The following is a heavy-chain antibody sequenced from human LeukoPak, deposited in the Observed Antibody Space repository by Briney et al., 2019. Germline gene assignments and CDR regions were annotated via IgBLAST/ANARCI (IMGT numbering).Heavy chain of an antibody. CDR2: ISYDGSNK. J-gene: IGHJ6*02. Sequence: PGRSLRLSCAASGFTFSSYAMHWVRQAPGKGLEWVAVISYDGSNKYYADAVKGRFTISRDNSKNTLYLQMNSLRAEDTAVYYCARDCSSSGWYFTYYYYYGMDVWGQGTTVTVSS. CDR3: ARDCSSSGWYFTYYYYYGMDV. V-gene: IGHV3-30-3*01. D-gene: IGHD6-19*01. CDR1: GFTFSSYA.